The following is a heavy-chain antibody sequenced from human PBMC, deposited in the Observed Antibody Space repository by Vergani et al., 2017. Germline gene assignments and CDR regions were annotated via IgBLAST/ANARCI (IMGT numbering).Heavy chain of an antibody. CDR2: INNDGHT. CDR1: GESFSSFY. J-gene: IGHJ4*02. V-gene: IGHV4-34*02. CDR3: AVRPRVNRVGGEMVAKSTFDY. Sequence: QVQLQQWGAGVVKPSGTLSLTCAVFGESFSSFYWSWIRQPPGKGLEWIGEINNDGHTNYNPSLESRVTVSRGTAKNQFSLNLMSVTAADTAMYYCAVRPRVNRVGGEMVAKSTFDYWGQGGLVTVSS. D-gene: IGHD2-15*01.